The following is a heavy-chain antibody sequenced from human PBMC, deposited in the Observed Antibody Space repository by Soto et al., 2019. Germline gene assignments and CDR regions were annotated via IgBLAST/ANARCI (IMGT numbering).Heavy chain of an antibody. CDR3: AREDIVVVPAAIRYYYYGMDV. D-gene: IGHD2-2*01. Sequence: EVQLVESGGGLVQPGGSLRLSCAASGFTFSSYSMNWVRQAPGKGLEWVSYISSSSTIYYADSVKGRFTISRDNAKNSLYLQMNSLRDEDTAVYYCAREDIVVVPAAIRYYYYGMDVWGQGTTVTVSS. V-gene: IGHV3-48*02. J-gene: IGHJ6*02. CDR1: GFTFSSYS. CDR2: ISSSSTI.